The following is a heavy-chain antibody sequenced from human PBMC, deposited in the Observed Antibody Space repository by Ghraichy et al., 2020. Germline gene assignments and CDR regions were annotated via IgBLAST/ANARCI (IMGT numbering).Heavy chain of an antibody. CDR2: IIPIFGTA. J-gene: IGHJ5*02. D-gene: IGHD2-15*01. CDR3: ARDPRYCSGGSCYLPASPFDP. V-gene: IGHV1-69*13. Sequence: SVKVSCKASGGTFSSYAISWVRQAPGQGLEWMGGIIPIFGTANYAQKFQGRVTITADESTSTAYMELSSLRSEDTAVYYCARDPRYCSGGSCYLPASPFDPWGQGTLVTVSS. CDR1: GGTFSSYA.